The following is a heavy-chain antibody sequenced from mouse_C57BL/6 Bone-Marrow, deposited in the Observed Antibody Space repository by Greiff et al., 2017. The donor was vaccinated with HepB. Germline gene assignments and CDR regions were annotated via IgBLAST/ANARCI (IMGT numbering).Heavy chain of an antibody. D-gene: IGHD2-13*01. V-gene: IGHV1-69*01. J-gene: IGHJ2*01. CDR1: GYTFTSYW. CDR3: ARSFDLYYFDY. CDR2: IDPSDSYT. Sequence: VQLQQPGAELVMPGASVKLSCKASGYTFTSYWMHWVKQRPGQGLEWIGEIDPSDSYTNYNQKFKGKSTLTVDKSSSTAYMQLSSLTSEDSAVYYCARSFDLYYFDYWGQGTTLTVSS.